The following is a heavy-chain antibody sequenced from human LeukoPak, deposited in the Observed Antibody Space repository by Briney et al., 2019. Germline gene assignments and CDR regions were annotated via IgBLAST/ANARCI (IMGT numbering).Heavy chain of an antibody. CDR2: INPKSGGT. CDR1: GYTFTGYY. CDR3: ALIVVAGTRFDY. D-gene: IGHD6-19*01. J-gene: IGHJ4*02. V-gene: IGHV1-2*06. Sequence: GASVKVSRKASGYTFTGYYIHWVRQAPGQGLEWMGRINPKSGGTNYAQKFQGRVTMTRDTSISTAYMELSRLRSDDTTVYYCALIVVAGTRFDYWGQGTLVTVSS.